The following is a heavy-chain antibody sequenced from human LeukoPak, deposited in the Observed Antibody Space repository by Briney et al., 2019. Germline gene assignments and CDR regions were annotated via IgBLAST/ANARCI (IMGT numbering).Heavy chain of an antibody. CDR3: AGSSPAVAGTSAAVGVAY. CDR1: RYTFTSYY. Sequence: ASVNVSYKPSRYTFTSYYMHWLRQAPGQGLEWMGIINPIGGRTREAQKFQGRVTMPRDTSTSTVYMELSSLRSEDTAVHYCAGSSPAVAGTSAAVGVAYWGQGTLVTVSS. J-gene: IGHJ4*02. V-gene: IGHV1-46*01. D-gene: IGHD6-19*01. CDR2: INPIGGRT.